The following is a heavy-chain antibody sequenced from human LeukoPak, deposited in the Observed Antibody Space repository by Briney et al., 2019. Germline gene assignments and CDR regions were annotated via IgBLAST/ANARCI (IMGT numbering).Heavy chain of an antibody. Sequence: SETLSLTCTVSGGSISSYYSSWIRPPPGKGLEWIGYIYYSDSNNYNPSLKSRVTISVDASKYQFSLKLRSVTAADTAVYYCARGIAGTGYYYYYYMDVWGKGTAVTVS. D-gene: IGHD6-13*01. V-gene: IGHV4-59*01. CDR1: GGSISSYY. CDR2: IYYSDSN. J-gene: IGHJ6*03. CDR3: ARGIAGTGYYYYYYMDV.